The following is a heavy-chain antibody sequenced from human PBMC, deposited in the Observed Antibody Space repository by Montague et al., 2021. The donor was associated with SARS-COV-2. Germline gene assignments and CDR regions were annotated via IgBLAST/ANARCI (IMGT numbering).Heavy chain of an antibody. CDR1: GGSFSGHY. V-gene: IGHV4-34*01. CDR2: INHGGNT. D-gene: IGHD2-15*01. Sequence: SETLSLTCAVHGGSFSGHYWNWIRQPPGKGLEWIGEINHGGNTNYNPSLKNRLTISVDTSKNQFSLKLTSVAATDTAVYYCARLRDGVVPSPILGIGPYFTYYYMDVWGKGTTVTVSS. CDR3: ARLRDGVVPSPILGIGPYFTYYYMDV. J-gene: IGHJ6*03.